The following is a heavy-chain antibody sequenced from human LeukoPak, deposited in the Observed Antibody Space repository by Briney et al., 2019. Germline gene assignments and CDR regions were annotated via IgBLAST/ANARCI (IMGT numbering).Heavy chain of an antibody. CDR2: IYYSGIT. J-gene: IGHJ5*02. D-gene: IGHD3-10*01. V-gene: IGHV4-38-2*02. CDR1: GYSISSGYY. CDR3: ARGGYLWFGEPNNWFDP. Sequence: SETLSLTCSVSGYSISSGYYWGWIRPPPGKGLEWIGSIYYSGITYYNPSLKSRVTISVDTSKNQFSLKLSSVTAADTAVYYCARGGYLWFGEPNNWFDPWGQGTLVTVSS.